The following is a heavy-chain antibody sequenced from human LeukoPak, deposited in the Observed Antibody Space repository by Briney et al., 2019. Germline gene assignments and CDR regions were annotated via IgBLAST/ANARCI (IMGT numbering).Heavy chain of an antibody. D-gene: IGHD3-22*01. Sequence: PSETLSLTCAVYGGSFSGYYWSWIRQPPGKGLEWIGEINHSGSTNYNPSLKSRVTISVDTSKNQFSLKLSSVTAAATAVYYCASDSSGYYETGKIDYWGQGTMVTVSS. J-gene: IGHJ4*02. V-gene: IGHV4-34*01. CDR1: GGSFSGYY. CDR2: INHSGST. CDR3: ASDSSGYYETGKIDY.